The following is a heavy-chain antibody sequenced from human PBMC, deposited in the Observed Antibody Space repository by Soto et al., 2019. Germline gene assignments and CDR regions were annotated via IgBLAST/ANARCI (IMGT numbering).Heavy chain of an antibody. D-gene: IGHD2-2*01. Sequence: SETLSLTCAVYGGSFSGYYWSWIRQPPGKGLEWIGEINHSGSTNYNPSLKSRVTISVDTSKNQFSLKLSSVTAADTAVYYCARGGCSSTSCPPDYWGQGTLVTVSS. J-gene: IGHJ4*02. CDR1: GGSFSGYY. CDR3: ARGGCSSTSCPPDY. CDR2: INHSGST. V-gene: IGHV4-34*01.